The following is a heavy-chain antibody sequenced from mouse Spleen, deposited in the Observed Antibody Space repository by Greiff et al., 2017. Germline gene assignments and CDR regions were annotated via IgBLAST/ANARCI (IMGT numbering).Heavy chain of an antibody. CDR1: GFTFSSYA. J-gene: IGHJ3*01. CDR3: AREAY. CDR2: ISSGGSYT. V-gene: IGHV5-9-3*01. Sequence: EVQRVESGGGLVKPGGSLKLSCAASGFTFSSYAMSWVRQTPEKRLEWVATISSGGSYTYYPDSVKGRFTISRDNAKNTLYLQMSSLRSEDTAMYYCAREAYWGQGTLVTVSA.